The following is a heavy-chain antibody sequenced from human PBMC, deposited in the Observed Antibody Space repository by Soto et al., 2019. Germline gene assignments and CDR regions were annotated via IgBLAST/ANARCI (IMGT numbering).Heavy chain of an antibody. V-gene: IGHV4-39*01. CDR1: GGSISSSSYY. Sequence: PSETLSLTCSVSGGSISSSSYYWGWIRQPPGKGLEWIGSIYYSGSTFYSTSLKSRVTIFLDTSKIHFSLKLSSVTAADMAVYYCVRHGERGYSYGMRRIDYWGQGTLVTVSS. CDR3: VRHGERGYSYGMRRIDY. D-gene: IGHD5-18*01. CDR2: IYYSGST. J-gene: IGHJ4*02.